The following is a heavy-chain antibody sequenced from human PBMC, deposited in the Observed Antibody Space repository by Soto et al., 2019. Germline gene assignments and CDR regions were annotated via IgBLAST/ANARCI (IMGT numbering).Heavy chain of an antibody. CDR1: GLTFSSYA. D-gene: IGHD5-18*01. CDR2: ISGTGGGT. J-gene: IGHJ4*02. Sequence: EVQLLDSGGGLVQPGGSLRLSCAAAGLTFSSYAMSWVRQATGKGLEWVSGISGTGGGTYYADSVQCRLTISRDNSKNTLYLQMNHVRAGDTAAYYCAKDGYSYRYPSYFDYWGQGTLVTVSS. CDR3: AKDGYSYRYPSYFDY. V-gene: IGHV3-23*01.